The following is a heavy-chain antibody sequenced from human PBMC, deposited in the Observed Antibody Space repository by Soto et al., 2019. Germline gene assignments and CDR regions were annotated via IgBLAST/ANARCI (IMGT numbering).Heavy chain of an antibody. CDR1: GVSISSYY. Sequence: SETLSLTCTVSGVSISSYYWSWIRQPPGKGLEWIGYIYYSGSANYNPSLKSRVTISVDTSKSHFSLKLSSVAAADTAVYYCARELKDIVVVPAAKGWLELPHDAFDIWGQGTMVTV. CDR3: ARELKDIVVVPAAKGWLELPHDAFDI. D-gene: IGHD2-2*01. J-gene: IGHJ3*02. CDR2: IYYSGSA. V-gene: IGHV4-59*12.